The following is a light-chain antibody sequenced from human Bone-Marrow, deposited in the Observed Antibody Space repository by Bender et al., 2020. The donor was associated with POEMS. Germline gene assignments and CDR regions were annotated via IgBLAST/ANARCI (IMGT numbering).Light chain of an antibody. CDR3: CSYAGSYTVV. V-gene: IGLV2-11*01. Sequence: QSALSQPRSVSGSPGQSVTISCTGTADDVGGYDYVSWYQQHPGEAPKLIIYDVYKRPSGVPDRFSASKSGITASLTISGLQAEDEAYYYCCSYAGSYTVVFGGGTKLTVL. CDR1: ADDVGGYDY. J-gene: IGLJ3*02. CDR2: DVY.